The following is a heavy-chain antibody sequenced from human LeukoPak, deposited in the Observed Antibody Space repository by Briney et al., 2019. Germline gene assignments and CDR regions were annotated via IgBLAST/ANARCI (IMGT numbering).Heavy chain of an antibody. J-gene: IGHJ5*02. Sequence: WASVKVSCKASGYTFAGYYMHWVRQAPGQGLEWMGWINPNSGGTKYAQKFQGRVTMTRDTSISTAYMELSRLTSDDTAVYYCAKGGIVGPTGWVDPWGQGTQVTVSS. CDR2: INPNSGGT. CDR1: GYTFAGYY. CDR3: AKGGIVGPTGWVDP. D-gene: IGHD1-26*01. V-gene: IGHV1-2*02.